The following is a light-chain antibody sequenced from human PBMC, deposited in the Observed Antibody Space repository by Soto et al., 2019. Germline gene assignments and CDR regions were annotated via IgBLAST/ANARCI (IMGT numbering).Light chain of an antibody. CDR3: TSYVGNDIWV. Sequence: QSALTQPPSASGSPGQSVTLSCTGTSSEVGAYKYVSWYQQYPGKAPKLMIYEVTKRPSGVPDRFSGSKSGNTASLTVSGLQAEDEADYYCTSYVGNDIWVFGGGTKLTVL. CDR2: EVT. V-gene: IGLV2-8*01. J-gene: IGLJ3*02. CDR1: SSEVGAYKY.